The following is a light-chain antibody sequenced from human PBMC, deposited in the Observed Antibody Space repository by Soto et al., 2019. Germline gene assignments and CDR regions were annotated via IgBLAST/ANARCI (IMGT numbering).Light chain of an antibody. CDR2: DVS. CDR3: CSYTTTSSRV. V-gene: IGLV2-14*03. Sequence: QSVLTQPASVSGSPGQSITISCTGTSSDVGHYNYVSWYQQHPGNAPKLIIFDVSIRPSGVSDRFSGSKSGNTASLTISGLQAEDEADYYCCSYTTTSSRVFGTGTRVTVL. CDR1: SSDVGHYNY. J-gene: IGLJ1*01.